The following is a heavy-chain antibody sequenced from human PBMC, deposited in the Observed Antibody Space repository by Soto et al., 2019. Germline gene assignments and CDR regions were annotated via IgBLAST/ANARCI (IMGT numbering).Heavy chain of an antibody. Sequence: EVQLVESGGGLVQPGRSLRLSCAASGFTFDDYAMHWVRQPPGKGLEWVSSISWNSGSIGYADSVKGRFTISRDNAKNSLYLQMNRLIAEDTALYYCASDMGLLQYYVDYWGQGTLVTVSS. CDR2: ISWNSGSI. V-gene: IGHV3-9*01. J-gene: IGHJ4*02. CDR3: ASDMGLLQYYVDY. CDR1: GFTFDDYA. D-gene: IGHD2-15*01.